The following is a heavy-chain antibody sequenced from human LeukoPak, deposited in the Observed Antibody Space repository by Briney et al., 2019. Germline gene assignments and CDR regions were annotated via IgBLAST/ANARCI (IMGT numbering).Heavy chain of an antibody. CDR3: ARHRRYCSSTSCYGVGGDFDY. CDR2: INHSGST. CDR1: GGSFSGYY. D-gene: IGHD2-2*01. J-gene: IGHJ4*02. V-gene: IGHV4-34*01. Sequence: SETLSLTCAVYGGSFSGYYWSWIRQPPGKGLEWIGEINHSGSTNYNPSLKSRVTISVDTSKNQFSLKLSSVTAADTAVYYCARHRRYCSSTSCYGVGGDFDYWGQGTLVTVSS.